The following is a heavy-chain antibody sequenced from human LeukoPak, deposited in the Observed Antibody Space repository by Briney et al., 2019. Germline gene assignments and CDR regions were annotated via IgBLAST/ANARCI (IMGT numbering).Heavy chain of an antibody. CDR1: GFTFGSYA. CDR3: ARYAQQLVDY. Sequence: GGSLRLSCAASGFTFGSYAMHWVRQAPGKGLEWVAVISYDGSNKYYADSVKGRYTISRDNSKNTLYLQMNSLRAEDTAVYYCARYAQQLVDYWGQGTLVTVSS. D-gene: IGHD6-13*01. CDR2: ISYDGSNK. J-gene: IGHJ4*02. V-gene: IGHV3-30*04.